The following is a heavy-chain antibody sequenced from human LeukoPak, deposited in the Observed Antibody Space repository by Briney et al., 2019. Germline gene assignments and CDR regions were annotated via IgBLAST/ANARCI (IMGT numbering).Heavy chain of an antibody. CDR3: AKVAEMATTTGYFDY. Sequence: GGSLRLSCAASGFTFSTYGMLWVRQAPGKGLEWAAVVSCGGNEKYYADSVKGRFTISRDNSKNTLYLQMNSLRTEDTAVYYCAKVAEMATTTGYFDYWGQGTLVTVYS. V-gene: IGHV3-30*18. CDR1: GFTFSTYG. J-gene: IGHJ4*02. D-gene: IGHD5-24*01. CDR2: VSCGGNEK.